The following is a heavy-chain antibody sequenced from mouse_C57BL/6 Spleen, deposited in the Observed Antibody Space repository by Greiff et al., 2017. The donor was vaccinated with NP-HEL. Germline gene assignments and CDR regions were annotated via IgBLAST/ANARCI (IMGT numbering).Heavy chain of an antibody. D-gene: IGHD1-1*01. CDR1: GFSLTSYG. CDR3: AREGDCGSSGGYFDY. J-gene: IGHJ2*01. V-gene: IGHV2-2*01. CDR2: IWSGGST. Sequence: VQLQQSGPGLVQPSQSLSITCTVSGFSLTSYGVHWVRQSPGKGLEWLGVIWSGGSTDYNAAIISRLSISNDNSKSQVFYKMNSMPADDTAKYYAAREGDCGSSGGYFDYWGQGTTLTVSS.